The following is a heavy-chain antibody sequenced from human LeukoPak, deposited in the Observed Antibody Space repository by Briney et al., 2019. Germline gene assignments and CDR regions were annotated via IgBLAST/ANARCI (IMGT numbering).Heavy chain of an antibody. Sequence: GGSLRLSCAASGFTFSSYGMHWVRQAPGKGLEWVAVIWNDGTNKYYGDSVKGRFTISRDNSKNTVYLQMNSLRDEDTAVYYCARVVGSGWPPFDHWGQGTLVTVSS. CDR1: GFTFSSYG. CDR2: IWNDGTNK. J-gene: IGHJ4*02. D-gene: IGHD6-19*01. CDR3: ARVVGSGWPPFDH. V-gene: IGHV3-33*01.